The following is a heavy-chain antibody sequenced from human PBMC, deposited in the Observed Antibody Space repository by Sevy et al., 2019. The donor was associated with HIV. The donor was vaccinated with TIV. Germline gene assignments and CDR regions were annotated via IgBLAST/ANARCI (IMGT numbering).Heavy chain of an antibody. CDR1: GFTFSDYS. J-gene: IGHJ4*02. CDR2: IRSSNTI. D-gene: IGHD3-9*01. Sequence: GGSLRLSCAASGFTFSDYSMSWIRQAPGKGLEWVSYIRSSNTIYYADSVKGRFTISRDNAKNSLYLQMNSLRDEDTAVYYCASTQGITNWLFDYWGQGTLVTVSS. V-gene: IGHV3-11*04. CDR3: ASTQGITNWLFDY.